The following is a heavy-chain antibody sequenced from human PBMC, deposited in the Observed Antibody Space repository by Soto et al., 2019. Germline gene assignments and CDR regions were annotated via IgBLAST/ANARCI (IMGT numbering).Heavy chain of an antibody. J-gene: IGHJ4*02. CDR3: ARGGDYYDSSGYPIRTFDY. Sequence: QVQLVQSGAEVKKPGSSVKVSCKASGGTFSSYAISWVRQAPGQGLELMGGIIPIFGTANYAQKFQCRVTITADESTSTAYMELSSLRSEDTAVYYCARGGDYYDSSGYPIRTFDYWGQGTLVTVSS. V-gene: IGHV1-69*01. CDR2: IIPIFGTA. CDR1: GGTFSSYA. D-gene: IGHD3-22*01.